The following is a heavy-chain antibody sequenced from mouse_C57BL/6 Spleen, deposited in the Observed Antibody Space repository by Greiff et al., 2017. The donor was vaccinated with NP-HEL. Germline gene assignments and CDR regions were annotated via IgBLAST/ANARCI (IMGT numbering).Heavy chain of an antibody. Sequence: VQLQQSGPELVKPWASVKISCKASGYTFTDYYMNWVKQSHGKSLEWIGDINPNNGGTSYNQKFKGKATLTVDKSSSTAYMELRSLTSEDSAVYYCARWEAMDYWGQGTSVTVSS. CDR2: INPNNGGT. V-gene: IGHV1-26*01. CDR1: GYTFTDYY. CDR3: ARWEAMDY. D-gene: IGHD4-1*01. J-gene: IGHJ4*01.